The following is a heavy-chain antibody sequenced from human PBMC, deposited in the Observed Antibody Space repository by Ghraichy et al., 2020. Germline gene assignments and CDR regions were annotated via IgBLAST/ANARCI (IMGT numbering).Heavy chain of an antibody. V-gene: IGHV4-31*03. CDR2: IYYSGST. D-gene: IGHD4-11*01. CDR3: ARDRRYSNYYYYGMDV. J-gene: IGHJ6*02. CDR1: GGSISSGGYY. Sequence: SETLSLTCIVSGGSISSGGYYWTWIRQHPGKGLEWIGNIYYSGSTFYNPSLTSRVTISVDTSRNQFSLRLTSVTAADTAVDYCARDRRYSNYYYYGMDVWGLGTTVTVSS.